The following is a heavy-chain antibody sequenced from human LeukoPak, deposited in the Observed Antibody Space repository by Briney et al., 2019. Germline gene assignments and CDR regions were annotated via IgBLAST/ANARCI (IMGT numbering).Heavy chain of an antibody. CDR3: AKRDTGSYKIDP. V-gene: IGHV3-30*02. CDR1: GFTFSNFG. J-gene: IGHJ5*02. Sequence: PGGSLRLSCAASGFTFSNFGMHWVRQAPGKGLEWVAFIRYDGSNKYYADSVKGRFTISGDNSDNTLYLQMNSLRAEDTAVYYCAKRDTGSYKIDPWGQGTLVTVSS. D-gene: IGHD1-26*01. CDR2: IRYDGSNK.